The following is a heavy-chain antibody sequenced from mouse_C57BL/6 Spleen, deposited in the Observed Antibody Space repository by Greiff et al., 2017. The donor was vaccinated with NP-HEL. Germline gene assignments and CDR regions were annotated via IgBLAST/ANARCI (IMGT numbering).Heavy chain of an antibody. CDR1: GFTFSSYA. J-gene: IGHJ2*01. D-gene: IGHD1-1*01. CDR3: ARVGGIYYYGSSYVGYFDY. CDR2: ISDGGSYT. V-gene: IGHV5-4*03. Sequence: DVKLVESGGGLVKPGGSLKLSCAASGFTFSSYAMSWVRQTPEKRLEWVATISDGGSYTYYPDNVKGRFTISRDNAKNNLYLQMSHLKSEDTAMYYCARVGGIYYYGSSYVGYFDYWGQGTTLTVSS.